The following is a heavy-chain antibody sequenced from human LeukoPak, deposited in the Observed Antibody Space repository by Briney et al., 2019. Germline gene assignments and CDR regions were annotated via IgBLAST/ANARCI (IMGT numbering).Heavy chain of an antibody. CDR2: IYYSGST. D-gene: IGHD1-14*01. CDR3: ARAHRKVLNTFDY. J-gene: IGHJ4*02. V-gene: IGHV4-59*08. CDR1: GGSISSYY. Sequence: SETLSLTCTVSGGSISSYYWSWIQQPPGKGLEWIGYIYYSGSTNYNPSLKSRVTISVDTSKNQFSLKLSSVTAADTAVYYCARAHRKVLNTFDYWGQGTLVTVSS.